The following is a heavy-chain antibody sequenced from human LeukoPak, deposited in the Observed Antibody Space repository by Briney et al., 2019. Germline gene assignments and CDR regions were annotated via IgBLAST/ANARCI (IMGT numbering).Heavy chain of an antibody. V-gene: IGHV4-39*07. Sequence: PSETLSLTCTVSGGSISSSSYYWGWIRQPPGKGLEWIGNFYYSGSTYYNPSLKSRVTISVDTSKNQFSLKLSSVTAADTAVYYCARGVGCSSTSCQANDYWGQGTLVTVSS. CDR2: FYYSGST. CDR3: ARGVGCSSTSCQANDY. D-gene: IGHD2-2*01. CDR1: GGSISSSSYY. J-gene: IGHJ4*02.